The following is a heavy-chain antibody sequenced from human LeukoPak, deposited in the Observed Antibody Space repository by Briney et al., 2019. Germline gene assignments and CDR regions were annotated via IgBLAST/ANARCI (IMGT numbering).Heavy chain of an antibody. CDR3: ARDSTRRRWELGNWFDP. V-gene: IGHV1-18*01. Sequence: ASVTVSCKASGYTFTSYGISWVGQAPGKGFEWMGWMSAYNGNTNYAQKLQSRVTMTTDTSTSTAYMELRSLRSGDTAVYYCARDSTRRRWELGNWFDPWGQGTLVTVSS. D-gene: IGHD1-26*01. CDR1: GYTFTSYG. CDR2: MSAYNGNT. J-gene: IGHJ5*02.